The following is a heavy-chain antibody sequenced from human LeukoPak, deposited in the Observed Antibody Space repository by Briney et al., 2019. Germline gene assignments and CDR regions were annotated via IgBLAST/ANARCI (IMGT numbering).Heavy chain of an antibody. CDR2: VYYSGST. V-gene: IGHV4-39*02. D-gene: IGHD2/OR15-2a*01. CDR1: SGSISSSLHY. J-gene: IGHJ4*02. CDR3: ARVLPSIFDH. Sequence: SETLSLTCTVSSGSISSSLHYWGWIRQPPGKGLEWIGNVYYSGSTSYNPSLQSRVTIAVDMSKNQFSLKVTSVTARDTAVYYCARVLPSIFDHWGQGILVTVSS.